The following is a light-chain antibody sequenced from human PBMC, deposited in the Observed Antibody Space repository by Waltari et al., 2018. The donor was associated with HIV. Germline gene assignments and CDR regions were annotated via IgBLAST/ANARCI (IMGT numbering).Light chain of an antibody. V-gene: IGLV1-44*01. CDR1: RSNIGANI. CDR2: ATN. CDR3: ATWDNGLNGRHV. Sequence: QSVLTQPPSASGPPGQRVTISCSGGRSNIGANIVNWYQLLPGRAPTLLIYATNQRPSGVPDRFSGSKSGTAASLAISGLQSEDEGDYYCATWDNGLNGRHVFGTGTQVTV. J-gene: IGLJ1*01.